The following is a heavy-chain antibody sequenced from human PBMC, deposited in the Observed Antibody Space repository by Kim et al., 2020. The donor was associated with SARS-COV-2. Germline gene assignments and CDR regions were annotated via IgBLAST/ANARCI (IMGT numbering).Heavy chain of an antibody. V-gene: IGHV4-39*01. J-gene: IGHJ4*02. Sequence: GRTSYDPSPNSRVTISVDTSKNQFSLKLGSVTAADTAVYYCASTTAAFDYWGQGTLVTVSS. D-gene: IGHD2-2*01. CDR2: GRT. CDR3: ASTTAAFDY.